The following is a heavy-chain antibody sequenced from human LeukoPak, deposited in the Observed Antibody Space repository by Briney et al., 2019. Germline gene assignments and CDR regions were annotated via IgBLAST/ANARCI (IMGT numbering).Heavy chain of an antibody. J-gene: IGHJ4*02. Sequence: SVKVSCKASGGTFSSYATSWVRQAPGQGLEWMGRIIPTLGIANYAQQLKGRVPISEDKSRSSAYMERRSLRSEATAWFNFGRSIAVAGTKTDYWGQGTLVTVSS. V-gene: IGHV1-69*04. CDR1: GGTFSSYA. CDR2: IIPTLGIA. CDR3: GRSIAVAGTKTDY. D-gene: IGHD6-19*01.